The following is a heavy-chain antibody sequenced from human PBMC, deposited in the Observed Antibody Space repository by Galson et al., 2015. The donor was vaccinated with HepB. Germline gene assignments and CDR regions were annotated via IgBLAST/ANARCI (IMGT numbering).Heavy chain of an antibody. CDR2: ISPSGGST. CDR3: ARDKGGSYSSFDY. J-gene: IGHJ4*02. V-gene: IGHV1-46*01. CDR1: GYTFASYY. Sequence: SVKVSCKASGYTFASYYLHWVRQAPGQGLEWMGIISPSGGSTSYAQKFQGRVTMTRDTSTSTVYMELSSLRSEDTAVYYCARDKGGSYSSFDYWGQGTLVTVSS. D-gene: IGHD1-26*01.